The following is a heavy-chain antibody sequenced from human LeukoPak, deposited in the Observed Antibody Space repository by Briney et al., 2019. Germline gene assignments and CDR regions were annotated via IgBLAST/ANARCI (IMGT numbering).Heavy chain of an antibody. CDR2: ISDSGDFT. D-gene: IGHD1-1*01. J-gene: IGHJ4*02. CDR1: GFTFSNYA. CDR3: ARAPPYTKYFDY. V-gene: IGHV3-23*01. Sequence: GGSLRLSCAGSGFTFSNYALSWVRQAPGQGLEWVSTISDSGDFTFYADAVKGRFTISRDNSKNTLYLQMYSLRAEDTAMYYCARAPPYTKYFDYWGRGTLLTVSS.